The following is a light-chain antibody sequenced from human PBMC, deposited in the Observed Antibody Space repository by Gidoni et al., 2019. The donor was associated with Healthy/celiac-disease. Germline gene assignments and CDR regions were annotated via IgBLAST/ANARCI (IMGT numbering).Light chain of an antibody. J-gene: IGKJ5*01. Sequence: EIVFTQSPATLSLSPGERATLSCRASQSVSSYLAWYQQKPGQAPRLLIYDASNMATGIPSRFSGSGSGTDFTLTISSLEPEDFAVYYCQQRSNWPPITFXEXTRLEIK. CDR3: QQRSNWPPIT. CDR1: QSVSSY. CDR2: DAS. V-gene: IGKV3-11*01.